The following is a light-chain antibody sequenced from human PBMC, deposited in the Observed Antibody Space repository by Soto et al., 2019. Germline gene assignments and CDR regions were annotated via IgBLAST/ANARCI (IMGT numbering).Light chain of an antibody. CDR3: QQYAGSPRT. CDR1: QNLGTLY. CDR2: SAS. V-gene: IGKV3-20*01. J-gene: IGKJ1*01. Sequence: EIVFTQSPGTLSFAPGDGGTLSCRASQNLGTLYLAWFQQKSGQAPRLLIYSASRRATGIPDRFTGSGSGTDFTLTINRVEPEDFAVYFCQQYAGSPRTFGQGTKVDIK.